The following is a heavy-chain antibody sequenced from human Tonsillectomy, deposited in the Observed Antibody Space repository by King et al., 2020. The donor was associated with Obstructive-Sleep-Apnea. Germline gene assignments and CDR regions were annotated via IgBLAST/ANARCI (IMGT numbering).Heavy chain of an antibody. CDR3: ARGVGATVYYYYGMDV. J-gene: IGHJ6*02. CDR2: ISYDGSNK. D-gene: IGHD1-26*01. V-gene: IGHV3-30*04. Sequence: VQLVESGGGVVQPGRSLRLSWAASGFTFSSYAMNWVRKAPGKGLEWVAVISYDGSNKYYGASVKGRFTISREKSKNTLYLQMNSLRAEDKAVYYCARGVGATVYYYYGMDVWGQGTTVTVSS. CDR1: GFTFSSYA.